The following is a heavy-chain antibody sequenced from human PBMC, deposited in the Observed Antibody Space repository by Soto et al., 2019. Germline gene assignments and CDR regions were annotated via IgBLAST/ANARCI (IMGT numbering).Heavy chain of an antibody. D-gene: IGHD1-26*01. CDR3: ARASGSYQNYYYYGMDV. CDR2: IYYSGST. V-gene: IGHV4-61*01. CDR1: GGSVSSGSYY. J-gene: IGHJ6*02. Sequence: SETLSLTCTVSGGSVSSGSYYWSWIRQPPGKGLEWIGYIYYSGSTNYNPSLKSRVTISVDTSKNQFSLKLSSVTAADTAVYYCARASGSYQNYYYYGMDVWGQGTTVTVSS.